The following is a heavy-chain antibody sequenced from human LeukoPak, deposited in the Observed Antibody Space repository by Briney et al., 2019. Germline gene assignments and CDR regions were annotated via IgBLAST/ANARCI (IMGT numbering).Heavy chain of an antibody. D-gene: IGHD6-25*01. Sequence: ASVKVSCKASGYTFTSYGISWVRQAPGQGLEWMGWISAYNGNTNYAQKLQGRVTMTTDTSTSTAYKELRSLRSDDTAVYYCARDLAQRPQAFDYWGQGTLVTVSS. CDR2: ISAYNGNT. CDR3: ARDLAQRPQAFDY. J-gene: IGHJ4*02. CDR1: GYTFTSYG. V-gene: IGHV1-18*01.